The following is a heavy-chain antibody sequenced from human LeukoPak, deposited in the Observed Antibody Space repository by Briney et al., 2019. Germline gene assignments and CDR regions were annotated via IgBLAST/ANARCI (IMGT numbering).Heavy chain of an antibody. V-gene: IGHV3-30*04. CDR1: GFTVSSNS. Sequence: AGGSLRLSCTVSGFTVSSNSMSWVRQAPGKGLEWVAVISYDGSNKYYADSVKGRFTISRDNSKNTLYLQMNSLRAEDTAVYYCASESPGQLFDYWGQGTLVAVSS. J-gene: IGHJ4*02. D-gene: IGHD3-10*01. CDR3: ASESPGQLFDY. CDR2: ISYDGSNK.